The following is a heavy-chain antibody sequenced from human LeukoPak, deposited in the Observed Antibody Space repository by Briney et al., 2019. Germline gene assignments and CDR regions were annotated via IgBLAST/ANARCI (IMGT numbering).Heavy chain of an antibody. CDR3: ASHDSSGWYGRWFDP. CDR1: GGSIRSYY. J-gene: IGHJ5*02. D-gene: IGHD6-19*01. CDR2: IYYSGST. Sequence: SETLSLTCTVSGGSIRSYYWSWIRQPPGKGLEWIGFIYYSGSTNYNPSLKSRVTISVDTSKNQFSLKLSSVTAADTAVYYCASHDSSGWYGRWFDPWGQGTLVTVSS. V-gene: IGHV4-59*08.